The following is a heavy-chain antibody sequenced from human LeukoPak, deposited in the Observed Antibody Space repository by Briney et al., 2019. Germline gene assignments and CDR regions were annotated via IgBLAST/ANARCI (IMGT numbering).Heavy chain of an antibody. CDR2: ISAYNGKT. D-gene: IGHD4-23*01. CDR3: ARDGGDYGGNSALGFDY. V-gene: IGHV1-18*01. CDR1: GYTFTNYG. J-gene: IGHJ4*02. Sequence: GASVKVSCKASGYTFTNYGISWVRQAPGHGLEWMGWISAYNGKTNYAQKLQGRVTMTTDTSTSTAYMELRSLRSDDTAVYYCARDGGDYGGNSALGFDYWGQGTLVTVSS.